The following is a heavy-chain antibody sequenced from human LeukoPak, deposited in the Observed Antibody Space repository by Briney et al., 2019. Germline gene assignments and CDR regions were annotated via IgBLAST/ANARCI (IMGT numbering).Heavy chain of an antibody. D-gene: IGHD6-13*01. J-gene: IGHJ4*02. V-gene: IGHV3-23*01. CDR1: GFTFSSYG. Sequence: GGSLRLPCAASGFTFSSYGMSWVRQAPGKGLEWVSAISGSGGSTYYADSVKGRFTISRDNSKNTLYLQMNSLRAEDTAVYYCAKDLGIAAAGPVWGQGTLVTVSS. CDR2: ISGSGGST. CDR3: AKDLGIAAAGPV.